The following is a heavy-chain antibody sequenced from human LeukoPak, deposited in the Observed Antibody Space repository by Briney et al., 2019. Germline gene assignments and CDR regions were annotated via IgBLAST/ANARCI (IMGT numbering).Heavy chain of an antibody. V-gene: IGHV4-59*08. Sequence: SETLSLTCTVSGGSISSYYWSWIRQPPGKGLEWIGYIYYSGSTNYNPSLKSRVTISVDTSKNQFSLKLSSVTAADTAVYYCASSSTWIRAGGLDLWGRGTLVTVSS. CDR3: ASSSTWIRAGGLDL. D-gene: IGHD5-12*01. J-gene: IGHJ2*01. CDR2: IYYSGST. CDR1: GGSISSYY.